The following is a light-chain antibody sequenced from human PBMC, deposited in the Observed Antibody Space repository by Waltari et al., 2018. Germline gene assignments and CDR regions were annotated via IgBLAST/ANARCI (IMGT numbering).Light chain of an antibody. J-gene: IGLJ3*02. CDR2: SNN. Sequence: QSVVTQPPSASGTPGQRVTISCSGSSSNIGSNHVYWYQQFPGMAPKLLIYSNNQRPSGVPDRFSGSKSGTSASLGISGLRSEDEADYCCAAWDDSLSSGVFGGGTKLTVL. CDR1: SSNIGSNH. V-gene: IGLV1-47*01. CDR3: AAWDDSLSSGV.